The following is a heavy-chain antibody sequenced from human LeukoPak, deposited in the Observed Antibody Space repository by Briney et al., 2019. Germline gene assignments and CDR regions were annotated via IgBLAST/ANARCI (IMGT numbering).Heavy chain of an antibody. D-gene: IGHD2-8*01. CDR2: IRNDGSNT. V-gene: IGHV3-74*01. CDR3: ARETSNGRPCGMDV. CDR1: GFTFSNYG. J-gene: IGHJ6*02. Sequence: GGSLRLSCAASGFTFSNYGMTWVRQVPGKGLVWVSRIRNDGSNTRYAGSVKGRFTISRDNAKDTLFLQMNTLRDEDSGVYYCARETSNGRPCGMDVWGQGTTVSVSS.